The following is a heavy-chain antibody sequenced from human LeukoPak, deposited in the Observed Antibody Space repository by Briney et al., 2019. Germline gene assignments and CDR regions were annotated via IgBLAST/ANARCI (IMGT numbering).Heavy chain of an antibody. V-gene: IGHV3-30*18. CDR2: ISYDGSNK. CDR1: GFTFSSYG. J-gene: IGHJ3*02. Sequence: GGSLRLSCAASGFTFSSYGMHWVRQAPGKGLEWVAVISYDGSNKYYADSVKGRFTISRDNSKNTLYLQMNSLRAEDTAVYYCAKDSALAGFFHDAFDIWGQGTMVTVSS. D-gene: IGHD6-19*01. CDR3: AKDSALAGFFHDAFDI.